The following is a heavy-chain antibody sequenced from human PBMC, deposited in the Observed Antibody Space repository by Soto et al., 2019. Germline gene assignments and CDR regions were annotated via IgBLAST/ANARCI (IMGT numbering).Heavy chain of an antibody. CDR3: VGDAYNYDF. V-gene: IGHV3-33*01. CDR1: GFTFISYG. CDR2: IWYDGSQT. D-gene: IGHD5-12*01. Sequence: GGSLRLSCEGSGFTFISYGMNWVRQAPGKGLEWVAVIWYDGSQTYYADSVKGRFTVSRDNPKNTLYLQMNSLRVEDTAVYYCVGDAYNYDFWGQGTPVTVSS. J-gene: IGHJ4*02.